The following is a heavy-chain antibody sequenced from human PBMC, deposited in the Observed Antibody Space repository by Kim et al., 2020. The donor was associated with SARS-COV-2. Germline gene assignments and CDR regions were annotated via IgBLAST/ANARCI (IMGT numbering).Heavy chain of an antibody. CDR3: ARGYGSGRYYLSGFDY. J-gene: IGHJ4*02. CDR2: INPSGGST. CDR1: GYTFTSYY. Sequence: ASVKVSCKASGYTFTSYYMHWVRQAPGQGLEWMGIINPSGGSTSYAQKFQGRVTMTRDTSTSTVYMELSSLRSEDTAVYYCARGYGSGRYYLSGFDYWGQGTLVTVSS. D-gene: IGHD3-10*01. V-gene: IGHV1-46*01.